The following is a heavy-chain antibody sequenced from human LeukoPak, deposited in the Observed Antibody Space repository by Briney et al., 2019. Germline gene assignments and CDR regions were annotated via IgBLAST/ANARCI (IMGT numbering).Heavy chain of an antibody. CDR1: GYTFTSYG. CDR2: ISAYNGNT. V-gene: IGHV1-18*01. Sequence: ASVKVSCKASGYTFTSYGISWVRQAPGQGLEWMGSISAYNGNTNYAQKLQGRVTMTTDISTSTAYMELRSLRSDDTAVYYCARDSSDFWPEGWFDPWGQGTLVTVSS. CDR3: ARDSSDFWPEGWFDP. J-gene: IGHJ5*02. D-gene: IGHD3/OR15-3a*01.